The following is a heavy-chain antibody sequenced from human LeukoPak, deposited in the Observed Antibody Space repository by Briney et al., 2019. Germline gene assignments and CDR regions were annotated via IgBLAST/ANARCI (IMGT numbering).Heavy chain of an antibody. CDR3: AKSPYGSSGSFNFDY. V-gene: IGHV3-23*01. CDR1: GFTFSSYA. Sequence: GGSLRLSCAASGFTFSSYAMSWIRQAPGKGLEWVSAISGSGGSTYYADSVKGRFTISRDNSKNTLYLQMNSLRAEDTAVYYCAKSPYGSSGSFNFDYWGQGTLVTVSS. D-gene: IGHD3-22*01. CDR2: ISGSGGST. J-gene: IGHJ4*02.